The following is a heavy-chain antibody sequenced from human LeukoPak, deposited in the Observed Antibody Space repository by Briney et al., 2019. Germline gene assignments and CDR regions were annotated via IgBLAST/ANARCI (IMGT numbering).Heavy chain of an antibody. D-gene: IGHD2-15*01. CDR1: GFTFSSYG. J-gene: IGHJ4*02. Sequence: GGSLRLSCAASGFTFSSYGMHWVRQAPGKGLEWVAVIWYDGSNKYYADSVKGRFTISRDNSKNTLYLQMNSLRAEDTAVYYCARDNLPVSGGRCYFDYWGQGTLVTVSS. V-gene: IGHV3-33*01. CDR3: ARDNLPVSGGRCYFDY. CDR2: IWYDGSNK.